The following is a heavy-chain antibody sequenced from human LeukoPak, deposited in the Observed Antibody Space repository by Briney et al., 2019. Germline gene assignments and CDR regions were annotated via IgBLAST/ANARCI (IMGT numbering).Heavy chain of an antibody. CDR3: AREVRFCTVDTCYRWFDP. D-gene: IGHD2-15*01. CDR1: DGSFSSYT. V-gene: IGHV4-59*01. J-gene: IGHJ5*02. CDR2: IYSSENT. Sequence: SETLSLTCTVFDGSFSSYTWGWIRKPPGKGLRWIGYIYSSENTYYNPSLNSRVTISVDTTKNQFSLKLSSVTAADTAVYYCAREVRFCTVDTCYRWFDPWGQGTLVTVSS.